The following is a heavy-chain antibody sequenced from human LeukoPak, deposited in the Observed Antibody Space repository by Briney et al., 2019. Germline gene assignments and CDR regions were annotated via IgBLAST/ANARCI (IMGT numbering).Heavy chain of an antibody. CDR3: ARVRAAAIPYYFDS. V-gene: IGHV4-34*01. CDR1: GGSFSGYY. D-gene: IGHD6-13*01. Sequence: SETLSLTCAVYGGSFSGYYWSWIRQPPGKGLEWIGEINHSGSTNYNPSLKSRVTISVDTSKTQFSLKLSSVTAADTAVYYCARVRAAAIPYYFDSWGQGTLVTVSS. J-gene: IGHJ4*02. CDR2: INHSGST.